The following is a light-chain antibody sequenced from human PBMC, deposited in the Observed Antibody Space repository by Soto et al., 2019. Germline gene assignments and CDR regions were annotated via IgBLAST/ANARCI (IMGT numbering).Light chain of an antibody. V-gene: IGKV1D-12*01. Sequence: DIQMTQSPSSVSASIGDRVTITCRASQNIRFWLAWYQQKPGKAPEPLIRGASSLQPGVPSRFSGSGSGTDFTLTILSLQPEDFATYYCQQAHGFPLTFGGGTKVEI. CDR2: GAS. CDR1: QNIRFW. J-gene: IGKJ4*01. CDR3: QQAHGFPLT.